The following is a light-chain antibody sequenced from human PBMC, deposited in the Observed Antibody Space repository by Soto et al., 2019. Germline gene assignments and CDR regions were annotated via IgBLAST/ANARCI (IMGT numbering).Light chain of an antibody. J-gene: IGKJ1*01. CDR3: QQYNSFSRT. CDR1: RSIVRL. CDR2: DAS. Sequence: DIQMTQSPSTLSAFVGDRVTITCRASRSIVRLLAWYQQKPGKAPKLLIYDASSLEGGVPSRFSGTGSGTEFTLTISSLQPDDFATYYCQQYNSFSRTFGQGTKVDIK. V-gene: IGKV1-5*01.